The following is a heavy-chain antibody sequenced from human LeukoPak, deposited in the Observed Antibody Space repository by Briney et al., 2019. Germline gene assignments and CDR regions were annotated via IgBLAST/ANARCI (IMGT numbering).Heavy chain of an antibody. D-gene: IGHD1-1*01. V-gene: IGHV4-34*01. Sequence: PSETLSLTCAVYGGSFSGYYWSWIRQPPGKGLEWIGEINHSGSTNYNPSLKSRVTISVDTSKNQFSLKLSSVTAADTAVYYCARQERTVPDYWGQGTLVTVSS. J-gene: IGHJ4*02. CDR1: GGSFSGYY. CDR3: ARQERTVPDY. CDR2: INHSGST.